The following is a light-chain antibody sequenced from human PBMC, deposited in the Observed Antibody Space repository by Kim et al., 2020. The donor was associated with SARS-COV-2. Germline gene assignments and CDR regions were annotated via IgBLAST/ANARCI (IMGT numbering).Light chain of an antibody. J-gene: IGKJ2*01. V-gene: IGKV3-20*01. CDR2: GAS. CDR3: QQFASSGYT. Sequence: EIVLTQSPGTLSLSPGEIATLSCRASQSVSTNHLAWYHQKPGQAPRLLISGASTRATGIPDRFSGSGSGTDFTLTISRLDPEDFGVYFCQQFASSGYTFGQGTKLEI. CDR1: QSVSTNH.